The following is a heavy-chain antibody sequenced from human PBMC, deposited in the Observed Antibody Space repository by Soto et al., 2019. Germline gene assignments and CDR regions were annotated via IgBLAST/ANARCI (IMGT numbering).Heavy chain of an antibody. CDR2: ISSSGSSI. CDR1: GFTFSDSY. V-gene: IGHV3-11*01. D-gene: IGHD2-21*02. CDR3: VSSKVTSSWYFDL. J-gene: IGHJ2*01. Sequence: QVQLVESGGGLVKPGGSLRLSCAASGFTFSDSYMSWIRQAPGKGLEWVSYISSSGSSIKYADSLKGRFTISRDNAKNSLYLQMNSLVAEDKAVYYCVSSKVTSSWYFDLWGRGTLVTFSS.